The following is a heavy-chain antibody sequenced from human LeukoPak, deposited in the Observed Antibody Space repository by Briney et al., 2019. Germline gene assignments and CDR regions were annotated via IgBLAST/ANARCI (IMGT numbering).Heavy chain of an antibody. Sequence: ASVKVSCKASGYTFTGYYMHWVRQAPGQGLEWMGRINPNSGGTNYARKFQGRVTMTRDTSISTAYMELSRLRSDDTAVYYCARGGELGMNYFDYWGQGTLVTVSS. CDR1: GYTFTGYY. D-gene: IGHD7-27*01. J-gene: IGHJ4*02. CDR2: INPNSGGT. CDR3: ARGGELGMNYFDY. V-gene: IGHV1-2*06.